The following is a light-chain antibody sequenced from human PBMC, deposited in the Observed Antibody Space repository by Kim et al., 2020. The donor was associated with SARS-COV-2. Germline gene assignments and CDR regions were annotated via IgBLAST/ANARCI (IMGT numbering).Light chain of an antibody. J-gene: IGKJ5*01. CDR2: DAS. Sequence: ASVGDRVTITCQASQDITKYLNWYQHKPGKAPQLLIYDASILETGVPSRFSGSGSGTDFAVTISSLQPEDNALYYCQQYDNLPITFGQGTRLEIK. CDR1: QDITKY. CDR3: QQYDNLPIT. V-gene: IGKV1-33*01.